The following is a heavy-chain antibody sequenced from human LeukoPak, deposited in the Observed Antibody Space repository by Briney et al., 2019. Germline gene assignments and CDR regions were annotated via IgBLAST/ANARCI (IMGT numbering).Heavy chain of an antibody. V-gene: IGHV4-39*01. CDR2: IYYSGST. CDR1: GGSISSSSYY. D-gene: IGHD3-10*01. J-gene: IGHJ4*02. Sequence: PSGTLSLTCTVSGGSISSSSYYWGWIRQPPGKGLEWIGSIYYSGSTYYNPSLKSRVTISVDTSKNQFSLKLSSVTAADTAVYYCARRGLIRSGSGSIRYPFYYFDYWGQGTLVTVSS. CDR3: ARRGLIRSGSGSIRYPFYYFDY.